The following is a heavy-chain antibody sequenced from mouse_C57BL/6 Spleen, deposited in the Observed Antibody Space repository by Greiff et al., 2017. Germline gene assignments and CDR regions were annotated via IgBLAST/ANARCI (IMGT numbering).Heavy chain of an antibody. V-gene: IGHV5-15*01. CDR2: LSNLAYSI. CDR3: ARDYDGLAY. D-gene: IGHD1-2*01. Sequence: EVMLVESGGGLVQPGGSLKLSCAASGFTFSDYGMAWVRQAPRKGPEWVAFLSNLAYSIYYADTVTGRFTISSENAKNTLYLEMSSLRSEDTAMYYCARDYDGLAYWGQGTLVTVSA. CDR1: GFTFSDYG. J-gene: IGHJ3*01.